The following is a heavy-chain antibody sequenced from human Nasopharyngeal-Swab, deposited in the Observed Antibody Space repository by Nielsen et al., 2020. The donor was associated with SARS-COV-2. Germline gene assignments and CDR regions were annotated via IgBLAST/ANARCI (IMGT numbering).Heavy chain of an antibody. CDR3: AREGGYCSGGSCPYYGMDV. Sequence: GGSLRLSCAASGFTFDDYGMSWVRQAPGKGLEWVSGINWNGGSTGYADSVKGRFTISRDNAKNSLYLQMNNLRAEDTALYHCAREGGYCSGGSCPYYGMDVWGQGTTVTVSS. J-gene: IGHJ6*02. CDR1: GFTFDDYG. CDR2: INWNGGST. D-gene: IGHD2-15*01. V-gene: IGHV3-20*01.